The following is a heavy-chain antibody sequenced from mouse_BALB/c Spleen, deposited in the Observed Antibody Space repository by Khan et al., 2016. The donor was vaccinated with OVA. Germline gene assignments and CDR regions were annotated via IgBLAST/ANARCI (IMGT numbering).Heavy chain of an antibody. Sequence: EVQLHESGPDLVKPSQSLSLTCSVTGSSITSGYSWHWIRQFPGNKLEWMVYIHHSGSINYNPSLKSRFSITRDTSKNLFFWQLNSVTTEDTATYYCARDANYIDYRGQGTSVTVSS. D-gene: IGHD2-1*01. CDR1: GSSITSGYS. CDR2: IHHSGSI. V-gene: IGHV3-1*02. CDR3: ARDANYIDY. J-gene: IGHJ4*01.